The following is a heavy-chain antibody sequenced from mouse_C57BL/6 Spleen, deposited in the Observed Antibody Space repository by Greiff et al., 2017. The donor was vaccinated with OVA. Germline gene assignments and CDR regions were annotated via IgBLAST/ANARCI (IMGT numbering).Heavy chain of an antibody. CDR1: GFTFSDYY. V-gene: IGHV5-12*01. Sequence: EVMLVESGGGLVQPGGSLKLSCAASGFTFSDYYMYWVRQTPEKRLEWVAYISNGGGSTYYPDTVKGRFTISRDNAKNTRYLQMSRLKSEDTAMYYCARQGYYDYDYFDYWGQGTTLTVAS. D-gene: IGHD2-4*01. J-gene: IGHJ2*01. CDR2: ISNGGGST. CDR3: ARQGYYDYDYFDY.